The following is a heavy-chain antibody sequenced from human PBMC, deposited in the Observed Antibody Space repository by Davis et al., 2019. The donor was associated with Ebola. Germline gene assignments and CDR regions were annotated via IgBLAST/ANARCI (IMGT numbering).Heavy chain of an antibody. J-gene: IGHJ2*01. Sequence: GESLKISCGASGFTFSRHSMNWVRQAPGKGLEWIAFISSGGHDTYYADSVRGRFTISRDNAKNLLYLQLNSLRDEDTALYYCAKDAEDGSGNWIFDFRGRGALVTVSS. D-gene: IGHD5-24*01. V-gene: IGHV3-48*02. CDR2: ISSGGHDT. CDR1: GFTFSRHS. CDR3: AKDAEDGSGNWIFDF.